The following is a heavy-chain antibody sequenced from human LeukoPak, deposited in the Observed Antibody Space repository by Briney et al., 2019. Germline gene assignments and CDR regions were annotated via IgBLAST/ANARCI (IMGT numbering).Heavy chain of an antibody. Sequence: GGSLRLSCAASGFTFSNYAMSWARQAPGKGLEWVSSISGSGGSTYYADSVKGRLTISRDNSKNTLFLQINSLRAEDTALYYCAKAIGRDSTILFDYWGQGTLVTVSS. CDR3: AKAIGRDSTILFDY. CDR2: ISGSGGST. CDR1: GFTFSNYA. J-gene: IGHJ4*02. V-gene: IGHV3-23*01. D-gene: IGHD2/OR15-2a*01.